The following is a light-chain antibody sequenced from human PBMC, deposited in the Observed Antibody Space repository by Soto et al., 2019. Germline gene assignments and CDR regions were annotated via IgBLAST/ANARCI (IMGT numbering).Light chain of an antibody. CDR2: GAS. CDR1: QSVSSTY. J-gene: IGKJ4*01. Sequence: EIVLTQSPGTLSLSPGERATLSCRASQSVSSTYLAWYQQKPGQAPRLLIYGASSRATGIPDMFSGSGSLIDFPLTISVVEPDDFAVYYCQQYGSLVLTFGGGNKVAIK. V-gene: IGKV3-20*01. CDR3: QQYGSLVLT.